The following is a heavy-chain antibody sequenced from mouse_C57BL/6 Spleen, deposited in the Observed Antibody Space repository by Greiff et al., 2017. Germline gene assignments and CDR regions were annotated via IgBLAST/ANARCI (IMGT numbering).Heavy chain of an antibody. J-gene: IGHJ2*01. CDR1: GYTFTSYW. D-gene: IGHD2-5*01. CDR3: ARYSNYFDY. CDR2: IDPSDSYT. V-gene: IGHV1-50*01. Sequence: QVQLQQPGAELVKPGASVKLSCKASGYTFTSYWMQWVKQRPGQGLEWIGEIDPSDSYTNYNQKFKGKATLTVDTSSSAAYMQLSSLTSEESAVYYCARYSNYFDYWGQGTTLTVSS.